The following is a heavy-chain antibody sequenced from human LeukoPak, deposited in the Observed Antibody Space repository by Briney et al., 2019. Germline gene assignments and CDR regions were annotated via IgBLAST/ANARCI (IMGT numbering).Heavy chain of an antibody. J-gene: IGHJ4*02. Sequence: SVKVSRKASGGTFSSYAISWVRQAPGQGLEWMGGVIPIFGTANYAQKFQGRVTITADESTSTAYMELRSLRSDDTAVYYCAIDGFWRERLPDYWGQGTLVTVSS. V-gene: IGHV1-69*13. D-gene: IGHD1-26*01. CDR1: GGTFSSYA. CDR3: AIDGFWRERLPDY. CDR2: VIPIFGTA.